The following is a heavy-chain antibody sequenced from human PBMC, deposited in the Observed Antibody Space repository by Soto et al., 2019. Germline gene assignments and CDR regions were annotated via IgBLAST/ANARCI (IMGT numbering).Heavy chain of an antibody. D-gene: IGHD6-19*01. J-gene: IGHJ6*02. CDR3: TRPERMAGPYYYYGMDV. V-gene: IGHV3-73*01. CDR1: GFTFSGSA. Sequence: PGGSLRLSCAASGFTFSGSAMHWVRQASGKGLDWVGRIRSKANSYATAYAASVKGRFTISRDDSKNTAYLQMNSLKTEDTAVYYCTRPERMAGPYYYYGMDVWGQGTTVTVSS. CDR2: IRSKANSYAT.